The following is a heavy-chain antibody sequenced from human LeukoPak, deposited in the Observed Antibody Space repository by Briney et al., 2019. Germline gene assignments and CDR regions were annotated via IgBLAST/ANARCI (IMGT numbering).Heavy chain of an antibody. CDR1: GYTLTELS. D-gene: IGHD3-3*01. V-gene: IGHV1-24*01. J-gene: IGHJ4*02. Sequence: GASVKVSCKVSGYTLTELSMHWVRQAPGKGLEWMGGFDPEDGETIYAQKFQGRVTMTEDTSTDTAYMELSSLRSEDTAVYCCATGSYDFWSGYSAPPFDYWGQGTLVTVSS. CDR3: ATGSYDFWSGYSAPPFDY. CDR2: FDPEDGET.